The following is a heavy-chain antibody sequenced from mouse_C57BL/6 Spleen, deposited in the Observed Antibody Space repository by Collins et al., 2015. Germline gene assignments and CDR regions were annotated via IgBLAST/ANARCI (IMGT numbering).Heavy chain of an antibody. V-gene: IGHV1-87*01. J-gene: IGHJ2*01. CDR3: ARSLGEDY. D-gene: IGHD4-1*01. CDR2: IYPGDGDT. Sequence: QVQLQQSGAELARPGASVKLSCKASGYTFTSYWMQWVKQRPGQGLEWIGAIYPGDGDTRYTQKFKGKATLTADKSSSTAYMQLSSLASEDSAVYYCARSLGEDYWGQGTTLTVSS. CDR1: GYTFTSYW.